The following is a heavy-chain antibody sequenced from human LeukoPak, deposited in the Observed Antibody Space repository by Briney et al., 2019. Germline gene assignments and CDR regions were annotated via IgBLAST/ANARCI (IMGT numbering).Heavy chain of an antibody. CDR2: IYSGGAT. Sequence: GGFLRLSCAASGFSVITNYMTWVRQAPGKGLEWVSVIYSGGATYYADSVKGRFTISRDNFKKTLFLQMNSLRVEDTAVYYCAPVVPTADFDYWGQGTLVTVSS. CDR1: GFSVITNY. D-gene: IGHD2-2*01. J-gene: IGHJ4*02. CDR3: APVVPTADFDY. V-gene: IGHV3-53*01.